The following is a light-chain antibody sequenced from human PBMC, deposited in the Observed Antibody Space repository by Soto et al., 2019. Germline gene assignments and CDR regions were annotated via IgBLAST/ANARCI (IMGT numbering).Light chain of an antibody. J-gene: IGKJ2*01. CDR2: ATS. CDR3: LQYGSSPYT. Sequence: EIVLTQSPGTLSLSPGERATLSCRASQSVSRSYLAWYQQNPGQPPSLLIYATSSRATGIPDRFSGSGSGTDFTLTISRLEPEDFAVYYCLQYGSSPYTFGQGTKLEIK. CDR1: QSVSRSY. V-gene: IGKV3-20*01.